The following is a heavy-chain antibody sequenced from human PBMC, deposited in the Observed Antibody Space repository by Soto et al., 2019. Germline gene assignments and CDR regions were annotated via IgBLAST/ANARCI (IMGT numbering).Heavy chain of an antibody. CDR3: TTSIFGAVTAL. D-gene: IGHD3-3*01. V-gene: IGHV3-15*07. CDR1: GFTVSNAW. CDR2: IRSRTDGGTT. J-gene: IGHJ4*02. Sequence: EVQLMESGGGLVEPGGSLRLSCVASGFTVSNAWMNWVRQAPGKGLEWVGRIRSRTDGGTTDYAASVKDRFSFSRDDSRNALFLEMNFLKTEVTVVYNCTTSIFGAVTALWCQGTLVSVPS.